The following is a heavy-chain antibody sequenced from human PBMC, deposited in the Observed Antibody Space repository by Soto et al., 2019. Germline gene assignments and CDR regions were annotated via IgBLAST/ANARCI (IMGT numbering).Heavy chain of an antibody. CDR1: GGSISSYY. CDR2: IFYSGNT. D-gene: IGHD3-3*01. CDR3: AGDPSYYDFWSGGGMDV. V-gene: IGHV4-59*01. J-gene: IGHJ6*02. Sequence: QVQLQESGPRLVKPSETLSLTCTVSGGSISSYYWSWIRQPPGKGLEWIGHIFYSGNTNYNPSLKSRVTISVGTSKNQFCLKVSAVAAADTAVYYCAGDPSYYDFWSGGGMDVWGQGTTVTVSS.